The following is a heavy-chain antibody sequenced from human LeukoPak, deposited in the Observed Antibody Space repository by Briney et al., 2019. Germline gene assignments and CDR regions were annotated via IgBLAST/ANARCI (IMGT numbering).Heavy chain of an antibody. CDR1: GFTFSSYG. Sequence: GGSLRLSCAASGFTFSSYGMHWVRQAPGKGLEWVAFIRYDGSNKYYADSVKGRFTISRDNSKDTLYLQMNSLRAEDTAVYYCATPGVPATHGWFDPWGQGTLVTVSS. CDR3: ATPGVPATHGWFDP. D-gene: IGHD2-2*01. V-gene: IGHV3-30*02. J-gene: IGHJ5*02. CDR2: IRYDGSNK.